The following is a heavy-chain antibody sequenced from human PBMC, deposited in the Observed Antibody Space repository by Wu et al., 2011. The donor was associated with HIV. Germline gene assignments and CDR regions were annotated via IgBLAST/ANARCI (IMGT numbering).Heavy chain of an antibody. J-gene: IGHJ4*02. CDR3: ARPIAAAGSMFIY. D-gene: IGHD6-13*01. CDR1: GYTFTGYY. Sequence: QVQLVQSGAEVKKPGASVKVSCKASGYTFTGYYMYWVRQAPGQGLEWMGWINPNSGGARYAVKFQGRVTMTRDTSISTAYMDLSRLTSDDTAVYYCARPIAAAGSMFIYWGQGALVTVSS. CDR2: INPNSGGA. V-gene: IGHV1-2*02.